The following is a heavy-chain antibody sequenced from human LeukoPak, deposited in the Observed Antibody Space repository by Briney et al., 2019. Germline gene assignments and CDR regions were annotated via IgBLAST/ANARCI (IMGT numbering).Heavy chain of an antibody. V-gene: IGHV4-4*07. CDR1: GGSISSYY. CDR3: ARGAIGYYDSSGYLFDY. D-gene: IGHD3-22*01. Sequence: SETLSLTCTVSGGSISSYYWSWIRQPAGKGLEWIGRIYTSGSTNYNPSLESRVTMSVDTSKNQFSLKLSSVTAADTAVYYCARGAIGYYDSSGYLFDYWGQGTLVTVSS. J-gene: IGHJ4*02. CDR2: IYTSGST.